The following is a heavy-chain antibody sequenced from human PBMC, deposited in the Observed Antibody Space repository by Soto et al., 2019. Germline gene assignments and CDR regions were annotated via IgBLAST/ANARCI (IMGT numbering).Heavy chain of an antibody. D-gene: IGHD3-10*01. J-gene: IGHJ5*02. Sequence: ASVKVSCKASGYTFTGYYRHWVRQAPGQGLEWMGWINPNSGGTNYAQKFQGWVTMTRDTSISTAYMELSRLRSDDTAVYYCARESKSDYYYGSGSYSPWFDPWGQGTLVTVSS. CDR3: ARESKSDYYYGSGSYSPWFDP. CDR1: GYTFTGYY. V-gene: IGHV1-2*04. CDR2: INPNSGGT.